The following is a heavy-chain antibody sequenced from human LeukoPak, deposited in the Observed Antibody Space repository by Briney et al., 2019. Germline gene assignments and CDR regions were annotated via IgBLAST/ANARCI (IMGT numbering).Heavy chain of an antibody. CDR3: ATARPPVFGTLDS. CDR1: GGTFSSYA. Sequence: GSSVKVSCKASGGTFSSYAISWVRQAPGQGLEWMGGIIPIFGTANYAQKFQGRVTITADESTATGYMELNFLTSEDTAVYYCATARPPVFGTLDSWGQGTPVTVSS. D-gene: IGHD1-14*01. CDR2: IIPIFGTA. J-gene: IGHJ4*02. V-gene: IGHV1-69*01.